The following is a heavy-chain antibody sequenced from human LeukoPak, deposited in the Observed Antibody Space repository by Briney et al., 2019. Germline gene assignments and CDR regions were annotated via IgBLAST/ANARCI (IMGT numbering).Heavy chain of an antibody. Sequence: PSETLSLTCTVSGGSISSGDYYWSWIRQPPGKGLEWIGYIYYSGSTYYNPSLKSRVTISVDTSKNQFSLTLSSVTAADTAVYYCARVREWELSYFDYWGQGTLVTVSS. V-gene: IGHV4-30-4*08. CDR2: IYYSGST. D-gene: IGHD1-26*01. CDR3: ARVREWELSYFDY. J-gene: IGHJ4*02. CDR1: GGSISSGDYY.